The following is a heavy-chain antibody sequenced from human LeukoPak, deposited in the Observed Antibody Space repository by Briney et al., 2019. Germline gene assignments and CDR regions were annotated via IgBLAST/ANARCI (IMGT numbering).Heavy chain of an antibody. V-gene: IGHV3-15*07. CDR1: GFIFSSYN. Sequence: AGGSLRLSCAASGFIFSSYNMNWVRQAPGKGLEWVGRIKSKTDGGTTDYAAPVKGRFTISRDDSKNTLYLQMNSLKTEDTAVYYCTTFIRDFWSGYYFDERDYWGQGTLVTVSS. CDR3: TTFIRDFWSGYYFDERDY. J-gene: IGHJ4*02. D-gene: IGHD3-3*01. CDR2: IKSKTDGGTT.